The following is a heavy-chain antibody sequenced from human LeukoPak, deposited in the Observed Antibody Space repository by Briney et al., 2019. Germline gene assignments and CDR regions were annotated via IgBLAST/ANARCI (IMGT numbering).Heavy chain of an antibody. CDR3: ATAVLYGGNDFDY. J-gene: IGHJ4*02. CDR2: INPNSGVT. Sequence: ASVNVSFTPSVYTFTVYYMHWVRQAPGQGLEWRGGINPNSGVTKFAQRFQGRVTMTRDTSTSTAYLDLRSLRSDDTAVYYCATAVLYGGNDFDYWGQGTLVTVSS. D-gene: IGHD5-12*01. V-gene: IGHV1-2*02. CDR1: VYTFTVYY.